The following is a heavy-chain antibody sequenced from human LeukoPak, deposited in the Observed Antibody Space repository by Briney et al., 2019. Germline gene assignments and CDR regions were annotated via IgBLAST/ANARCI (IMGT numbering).Heavy chain of an antibody. J-gene: IGHJ6*03. V-gene: IGHV4-39*07. CDR1: GGSISSSSYY. D-gene: IGHD3-3*01. Sequence: SETLSLTCTVSGGSISSSSYYWGWIRQPPGKGLEWIGSIYYSGSTYYNPSLKSRVTISVDTSKNQFSLKLSSVTAADTAVYYCARAHYDFWSGPGSYYYYYMDVWGKGTTVTVSS. CDR2: IYYSGST. CDR3: ARAHYDFWSGPGSYYYYYMDV.